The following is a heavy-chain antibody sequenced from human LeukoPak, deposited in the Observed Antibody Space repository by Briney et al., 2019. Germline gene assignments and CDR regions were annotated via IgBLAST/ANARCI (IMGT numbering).Heavy chain of an antibody. Sequence: GSLRLSCAASGFTFSDYYMSWIRQAPGKGLEWVSYISSSSSYTNYADSEKGRFTISRDNAKNSLYLQMNSLRAEDTAVYYCARAPHYSNYGPYYYGMDVWGQGTTVTVSS. CDR3: ARAPHYSNYGPYYYGMDV. CDR2: ISSSSSYT. V-gene: IGHV3-11*06. D-gene: IGHD4-11*01. CDR1: GFTFSDYY. J-gene: IGHJ6*02.